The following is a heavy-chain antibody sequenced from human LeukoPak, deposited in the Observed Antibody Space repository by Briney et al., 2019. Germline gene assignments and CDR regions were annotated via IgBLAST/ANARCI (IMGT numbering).Heavy chain of an antibody. CDR1: GASINDFY. CDR2: VYYGGST. V-gene: IGHV4-59*01. Sequence: PSETLSLTCAVSGASINDFYWTWIRQPPGKGLEWIGYVYYGGSTNYNPSLKSRVSMSVDTSKNQFSLTLTSVTVADTAFYYCAKGGIRGYSAFDNLDFWGLGTHVTVSS. J-gene: IGHJ4*02. CDR3: AKGGIRGYSAFDNLDF. D-gene: IGHD5-12*01.